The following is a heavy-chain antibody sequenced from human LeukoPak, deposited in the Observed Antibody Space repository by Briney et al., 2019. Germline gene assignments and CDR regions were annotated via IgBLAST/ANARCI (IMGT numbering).Heavy chain of an antibody. J-gene: IGHJ6*03. CDR2: IYTSGST. V-gene: IGHV4-61*02. D-gene: IGHD3-3*01. Sequence: SETLSLTCTVSGGSISSGSYYWSWIRQPAGKGLEWIGRIYTSGSTNYNPSLKSRVTISVDTSKNQFSLKLSSVTAADTAIYYCAREVGEVLECLSSSGSYYMDAWGKGTTVTVSS. CDR1: GGSISSGSYY. CDR3: AREVGEVLECLSSSGSYYMDA.